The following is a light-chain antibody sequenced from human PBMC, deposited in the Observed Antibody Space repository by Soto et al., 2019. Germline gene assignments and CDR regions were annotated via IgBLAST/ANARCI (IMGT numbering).Light chain of an antibody. CDR3: QQYNNWPRT. V-gene: IGKV3-15*01. CDR1: QSVSSN. J-gene: IGKJ5*01. Sequence: EIVMTQSPSTLSVSPGETTRLSCRASQSVSSNLAWYQQKPGQAPRLLIYGASTRATGIPARFSGSGSGTEFTLTISSLQSEDFAVYYCQQYNNWPRTFGQGTRLAIK. CDR2: GAS.